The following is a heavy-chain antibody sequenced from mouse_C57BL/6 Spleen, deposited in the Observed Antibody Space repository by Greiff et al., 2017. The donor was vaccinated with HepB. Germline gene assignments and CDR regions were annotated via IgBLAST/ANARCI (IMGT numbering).Heavy chain of an antibody. CDR1: GYTFTDYY. CDR3: ARAGYSNYRYWYFDV. CDR2: IFPGSGST. D-gene: IGHD2-5*01. Sequence: VMLVESGPELVKPGASVKISCKASGYTFTDYYINWVKQRPGQGLEWIGWIFPGSGSTYYNEKFKGKATLTVDKSSSTAYMLLSSLTSEDSAVYFCARAGYSNYRYWYFDVWGTGTTVTVSS. J-gene: IGHJ1*03. V-gene: IGHV1-75*01.